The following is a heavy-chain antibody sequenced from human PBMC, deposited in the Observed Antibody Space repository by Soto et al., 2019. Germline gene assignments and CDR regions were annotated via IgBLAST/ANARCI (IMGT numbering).Heavy chain of an antibody. D-gene: IGHD3-10*01. Sequence: SETLSLTCTVSGASVSSYYWSWIRQPPGKGLEWIGYIYYSGSTKYNPSLESRVTISVDTSNSEFSLKLRSVTAADTAVYYCARDRVLWFGESYREGYIDRWGQGTLVTVSS. J-gene: IGHJ5*02. V-gene: IGHV4-59*02. CDR2: IYYSGST. CDR3: ARDRVLWFGESYREGYIDR. CDR1: GASVSSYY.